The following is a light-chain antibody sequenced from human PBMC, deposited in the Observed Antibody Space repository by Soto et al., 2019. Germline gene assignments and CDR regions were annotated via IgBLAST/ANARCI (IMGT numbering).Light chain of an antibody. CDR3: SSYTSTGSDV. Sequence: QSVLTQPASVSGSPGQSIAISCTGTSSDVGGYNSVSWYHQYPGKVPKLMIYDVTNRPSGVSDRFSGSKSGNTASLTISGLQAEDEGDYYCSSYTSTGSDVFGTGTKVTVL. J-gene: IGLJ1*01. CDR1: SSDVGGYNS. CDR2: DVT. V-gene: IGLV2-14*01.